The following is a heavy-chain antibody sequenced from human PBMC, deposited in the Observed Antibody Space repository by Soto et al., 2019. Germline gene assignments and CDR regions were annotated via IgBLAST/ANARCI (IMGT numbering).Heavy chain of an antibody. CDR2: ISGSGDST. J-gene: IGHJ4*02. D-gene: IGHD3-16*02. V-gene: IGHV3-23*01. CDR1: GSTFSSYA. CDR3: ARGPYDYVWGSDPPHFDY. Sequence: PGGSLRLSCAASGSTFSSYAMSWVRQAPGKGLKWVSVISGSGDSTYYADSVKGRFTISRDSTKKTLYLQMNSLRPDDTAMYYCARGPYDYVWGSDPPHFDYWGQGTLVTVSS.